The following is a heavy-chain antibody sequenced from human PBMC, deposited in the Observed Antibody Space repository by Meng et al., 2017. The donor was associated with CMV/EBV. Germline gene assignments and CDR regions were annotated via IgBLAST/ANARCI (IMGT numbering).Heavy chain of an antibody. CDR1: GYTFIGYY. V-gene: IGHV1-2*02. D-gene: IGHD2-2*01. CDR3: AREVVPAAILSFRYYGMDV. J-gene: IGHJ6*02. CDR2: INPNSGGT. Sequence: ASVTVSCKASGYTFIGYYMHWVRQAPGQGLEWMGWINPNSGGTNYAQKFQGRVTMTRDTSISTAYMELSRLRSDDTAVYYCAREVVPAAILSFRYYGMDVWGQGTTVTVSS.